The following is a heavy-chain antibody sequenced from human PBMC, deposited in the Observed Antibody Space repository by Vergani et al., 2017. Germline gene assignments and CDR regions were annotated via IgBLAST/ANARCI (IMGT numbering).Heavy chain of an antibody. Sequence: QVQLQQWGAGLLKPSETLSLTCAVYGGSFSDYYWNWIRQPPGKGLEWIGEINHSGSTNYNPSLKSRVTISVDTSKNQFSLKLSSVTAADTAVYYCARGHTHGSSTSCQLYYYYMDVWGKGTTVTVSS. CDR1: GGSFSDYY. D-gene: IGHD2-2*01. CDR2: INHSGST. J-gene: IGHJ6*03. V-gene: IGHV4-34*01. CDR3: ARGHTHGSSTSCQLYYYYMDV.